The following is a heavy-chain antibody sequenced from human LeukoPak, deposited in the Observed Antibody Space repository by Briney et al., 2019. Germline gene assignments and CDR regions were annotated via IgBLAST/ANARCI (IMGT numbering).Heavy chain of an antibody. CDR3: TRDRGSTTGMTRGGVDY. Sequence: GGSLRLSCTASGFTFGDYAMSWFRQAPGKGLEWVGFIRSKAYGGTTEYAASVKGRFTISRDDSKSIAYLQMNSLKTEDTAVYYCTRDRGSTTGMTRGGVDYWGQGTLVTVSS. J-gene: IGHJ4*02. CDR2: IRSKAYGGTT. V-gene: IGHV3-49*03. D-gene: IGHD1-1*01. CDR1: GFTFGDYA.